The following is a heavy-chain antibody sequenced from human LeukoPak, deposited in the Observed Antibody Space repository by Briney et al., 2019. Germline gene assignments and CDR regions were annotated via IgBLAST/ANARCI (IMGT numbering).Heavy chain of an antibody. Sequence: AGGSLRLSCAASGFTCSSYAMSWVRQAPGKGLEWVSAISGSGGSTYYADSVKGRFTISRDNSKNTLYLQMNSLRAEDTAVYYCAKTGAGYYYMDVWGKGTTVTVSS. V-gene: IGHV3-23*01. D-gene: IGHD7-27*01. CDR3: AKTGAGYYYMDV. CDR1: GFTCSSYA. J-gene: IGHJ6*03. CDR2: ISGSGGST.